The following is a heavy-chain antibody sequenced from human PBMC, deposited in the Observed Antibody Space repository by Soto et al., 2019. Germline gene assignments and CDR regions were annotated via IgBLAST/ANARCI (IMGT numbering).Heavy chain of an antibody. Sequence: PSETLSLTCTVSGGSISSYYWSWIRQPPGKGLEWIGFIYYSGSTHYNPSLRSRVTISVDTSKNQFSLKLSSVTAADTAVYYCARDKVRGVIIYYFDYWGQGTLVTVSS. D-gene: IGHD3-10*01. CDR1: GGSISSYY. J-gene: IGHJ4*02. V-gene: IGHV4-59*12. CDR3: ARDKVRGVIIYYFDY. CDR2: IYYSGST.